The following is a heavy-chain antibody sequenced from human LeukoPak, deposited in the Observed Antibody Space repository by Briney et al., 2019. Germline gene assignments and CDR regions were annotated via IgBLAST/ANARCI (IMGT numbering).Heavy chain of an antibody. V-gene: IGHV3-49*03. D-gene: IGHD6-13*01. Sequence: GGSLRLSCITSGFNFGDYAVSWFRQAPGKGLEWIGFIKSKVYRGTTEYAASVKGRFTISRDDSKNSLYLQMNSLKTEDTAVYYCAKDHGSSDWYYFDYWGQGTLVTVSS. J-gene: IGHJ4*02. CDR2: IKSKVYRGTT. CDR3: AKDHGSSDWYYFDY. CDR1: GFNFGDYA.